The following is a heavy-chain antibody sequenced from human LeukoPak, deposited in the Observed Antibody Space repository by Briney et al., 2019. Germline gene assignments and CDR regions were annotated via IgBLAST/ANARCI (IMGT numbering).Heavy chain of an antibody. J-gene: IGHJ4*02. V-gene: IGHV3-9*01. D-gene: IGHD3-10*01. CDR1: GFTFDDYA. CDR2: ISWNSGSI. Sequence: PGGSLRLSCAASGFTFDDYAMLWVRQPPGKGLEWVSGISWNSGSIGYADSVKGRFTISRDNAKNSLYLQMNSLRAEDTALYYCAKEGLYGLYYFDYWGQGTLVTVSS. CDR3: AKEGLYGLYYFDY.